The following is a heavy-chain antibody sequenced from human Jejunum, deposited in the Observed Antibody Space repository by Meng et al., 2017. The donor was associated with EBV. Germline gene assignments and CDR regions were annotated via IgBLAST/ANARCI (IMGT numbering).Heavy chain of an antibody. D-gene: IGHD3-16*01. V-gene: IGHV3-30-3*01. J-gene: IGHJ4*02. CDR1: GFTFSGHA. CDR2: ITNDGNNK. Sequence: QVELVEAGGGVAQAGRSLGLSWAASGFTFSGHAMQWGRQAPGKGLKWVALITNDGNNKYYADSVKGRFTISRDNSKNTLYLQMNSLRVDDTALYYCTREWGADYWGQGTLVTVSS. CDR3: TREWGADY.